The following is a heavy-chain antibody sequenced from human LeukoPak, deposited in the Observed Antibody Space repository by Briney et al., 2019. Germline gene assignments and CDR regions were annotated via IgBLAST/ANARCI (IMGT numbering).Heavy chain of an antibody. CDR3: ARDSSDFWSGYYQTVDY. CDR2: ISYDGSNK. J-gene: IGHJ4*02. D-gene: IGHD3-3*01. V-gene: IGHV3-30-3*01. Sequence: GGSLRLSCAASGFTFSSYAMHWVRQAPGKGLEWVAVISYDGSNKYYADSVKGRFTISRDNSKNTLYLQMNSLRAEDTAVYYCARDSSDFWSGYYQTVDYWGQGTLSPSPQ. CDR1: GFTFSSYA.